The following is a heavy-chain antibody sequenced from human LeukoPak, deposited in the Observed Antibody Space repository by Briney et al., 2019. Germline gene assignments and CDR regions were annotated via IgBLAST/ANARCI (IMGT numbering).Heavy chain of an antibody. J-gene: IGHJ6*02. CDR1: GFTFSSYA. CDR3: ARDDSLERFMVRGVITHYYYYGMDV. CDR2: ISYDGSNK. V-gene: IGHV3-30-3*01. D-gene: IGHD3-10*01. Sequence: PGGSLRLSCAASGFTFSSYAMHWVRQAPGKGLEWVAVISYDGSNKYYADSVKGRFTISRDNSKNTLYLQMNSLRAEGTAVYYCARDDSLERFMVRGVITHYYYYGMDVWGQGTTVTVSS.